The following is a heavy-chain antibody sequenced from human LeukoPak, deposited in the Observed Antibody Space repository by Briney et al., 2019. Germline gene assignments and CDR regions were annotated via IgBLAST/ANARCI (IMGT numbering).Heavy chain of an antibody. D-gene: IGHD3-10*01. V-gene: IGHV1-3*01. CDR2: INVGNGDT. J-gene: IGHJ4*02. CDR3: ARDRAGQLDY. Sequence: ASVKASSKPFESPSPTFPIIWLSQAPEQSLKWMGWINVGNGDTKYSQKFQGRVTITRDTSASTAYMELSSLRSEETAVYYCARDRAGQLDYWGQGTLVTVSS. CDR1: ESPSPTFP.